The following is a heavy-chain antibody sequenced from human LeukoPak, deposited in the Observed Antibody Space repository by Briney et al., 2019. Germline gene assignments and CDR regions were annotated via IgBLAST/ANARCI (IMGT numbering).Heavy chain of an antibody. D-gene: IGHD6-13*01. CDR3: AKGSSSWSWFDP. V-gene: IGHV3-23*01. J-gene: IGHJ5*02. CDR1: GFTFSSYG. CDR2: ISGSGGST. Sequence: PGGPLRLSCAASGFTFSSYGMSWVRQAPGKGLEWVSAISGSGGSTYYADSVKGRFTISRDNSKNTLYLQMNSLRAEDTAVYYCAKGSSSWSWFDPWGQGTLVTVSS.